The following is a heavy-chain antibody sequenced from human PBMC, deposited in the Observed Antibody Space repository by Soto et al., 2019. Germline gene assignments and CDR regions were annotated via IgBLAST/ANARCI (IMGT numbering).Heavy chain of an antibody. CDR3: AGPVLYSSRTYPFDY. CDR2: INHSGST. J-gene: IGHJ4*02. CDR1: GGSISSYY. Sequence: SETLSLTCTVSGGSISSYYWSWIRQPPGKGLEWIGEINHSGSTNYNPSLKSRVTISVDTSKNQFSLKLSSVTAADTAVYYCAGPVLYSSRTYPFDYLGQGNLVTVS. V-gene: IGHV4-34*01. D-gene: IGHD6-13*01.